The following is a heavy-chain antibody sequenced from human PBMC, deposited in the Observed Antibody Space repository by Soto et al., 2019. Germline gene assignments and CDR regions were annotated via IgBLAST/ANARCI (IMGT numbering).Heavy chain of an antibody. CDR1: GFTFSSYG. J-gene: IGHJ4*02. D-gene: IGHD3-9*01. V-gene: IGHV3-30*03. CDR2: ISYDGSNK. CDR3: ARDMWTGVRYFDWLSYY. Sequence: QVQLVESGGGVVQPGRSLRLSCAASGFTFSSYGMHWVRQAPGKGLEWVAVISYDGSNKYYADSVKGRFTISRDNSKNTLYLQMNSLRAEDTAVYYCARDMWTGVRYFDWLSYYWGQGTLVTVSS.